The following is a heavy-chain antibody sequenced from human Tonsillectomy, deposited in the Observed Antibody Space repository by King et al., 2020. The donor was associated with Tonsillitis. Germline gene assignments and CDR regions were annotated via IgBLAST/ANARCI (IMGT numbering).Heavy chain of an antibody. CDR1: GFTFSSYS. V-gene: IGHV3-21*01. CDR3: ARGYCSSTSCYFSPGGNFLFDY. D-gene: IGHD2-2*01. CDR2: ISTSSSYI. J-gene: IGHJ4*02. Sequence: VQLVESGGGLVKPGRSLRLSCAASGFTFSSYSMNWVRQAPGKGLEWVSSISTSSSYIYYADSVKGRFTISRDNAKNSLYLQMNSLRAEDTAVYYCARGYCSSTSCYFSPGGNFLFDYWGQGTLVTVSS.